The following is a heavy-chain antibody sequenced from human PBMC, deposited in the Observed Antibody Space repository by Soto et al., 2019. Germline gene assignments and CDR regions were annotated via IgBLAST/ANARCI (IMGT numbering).Heavy chain of an antibody. Sequence: LSLTCAVYGGSFSGYYWSWIRQPPGKGLEWIGEINHSGSTNYNPSLKSRVTISVDTSKNQFSLKLSSVTAADTAVYYCARLWFRSSSGSRWGQGTLVTVSS. D-gene: IGHD3-10*01. CDR2: INHSGST. CDR3: ARLWFRSSSGSR. V-gene: IGHV4-34*01. J-gene: IGHJ4*02. CDR1: GGSFSGYY.